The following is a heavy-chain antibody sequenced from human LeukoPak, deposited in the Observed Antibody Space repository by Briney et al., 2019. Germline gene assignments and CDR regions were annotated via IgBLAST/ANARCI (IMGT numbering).Heavy chain of an antibody. CDR2: ISYDGSNK. CDR3: ARLEAAGTD. Sequence: GGSLXLSCAASGFTFSRYAMHWVRQAPGKGLEWVALISYDGSNKYYTDSVRGRFTISRDNSKNTLYLQMNTLRPEDTAVYYCARLEAAGTDWGQGTLVTVSS. J-gene: IGHJ4*02. V-gene: IGHV3-30-3*01. CDR1: GFTFSRYA. D-gene: IGHD6-13*01.